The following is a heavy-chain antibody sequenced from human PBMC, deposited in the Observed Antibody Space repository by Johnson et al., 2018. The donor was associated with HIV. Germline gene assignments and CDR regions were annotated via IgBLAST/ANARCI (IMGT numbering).Heavy chain of an antibody. D-gene: IGHD2-15*01. CDR3: ARERGISGGFDF. Sequence: QMLLVESGGGVVQPGRSLRLSCAASGFTFSSYAMHWVRQAPGQGLEWVAVISYDGSNQYYADSVKGRFTISRDNSKNTLYLQMNSLRVEDTAVYYCARERGISGGFDFWGQGTRVSVSS. CDR1: GFTFSSYA. V-gene: IGHV3-30*14. CDR2: ISYDGSNQ. J-gene: IGHJ3*01.